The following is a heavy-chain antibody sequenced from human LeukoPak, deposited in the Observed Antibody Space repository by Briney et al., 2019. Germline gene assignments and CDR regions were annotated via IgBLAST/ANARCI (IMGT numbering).Heavy chain of an antibody. Sequence: SETLSLTCTVSGSSINSYYWSWIRQPPGKGLEWIGYIYYSGSTNYNPSLKSRVTISVDTSKNQFSLKLSSVTAADTAVYYCARIGIKYSTSGWWFDPWGQGILVTVSS. CDR2: IYYSGST. CDR3: ARIGIKYSTSGWWFDP. V-gene: IGHV4-59*01. CDR1: GSSINSYY. J-gene: IGHJ5*02. D-gene: IGHD1-26*01.